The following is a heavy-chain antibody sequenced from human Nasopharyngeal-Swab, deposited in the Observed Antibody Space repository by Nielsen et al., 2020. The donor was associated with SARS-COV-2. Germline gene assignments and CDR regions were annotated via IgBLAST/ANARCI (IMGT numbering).Heavy chain of an antibody. Sequence: ASVQVSCKASGYTFTGYYMHWVRQAPGQGLEWMGWIHPNSGGTNYAQKFQGWVTMTRDTSISTAYMELSRLRSDDTAVYYCARSHIVVVTDAFDIWGQGTMVTVSS. D-gene: IGHD2-21*02. CDR1: GYTFTGYY. CDR3: ARSHIVVVTDAFDI. J-gene: IGHJ3*02. V-gene: IGHV1-2*04. CDR2: IHPNSGGT.